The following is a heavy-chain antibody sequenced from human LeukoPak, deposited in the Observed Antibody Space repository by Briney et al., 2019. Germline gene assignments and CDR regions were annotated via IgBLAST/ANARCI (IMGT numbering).Heavy chain of an antibody. Sequence: PSETLSLTCTVSGGSISSGSYYWSWIRQPAGKELEWIGRIYTSGSTNYNPSLKSRVTISVDTSKNQFSLKLSPVTAADTAVYYCARDAYLYQSGLSWGQGTLVTVSS. V-gene: IGHV4-61*02. CDR2: IYTSGST. J-gene: IGHJ4*02. D-gene: IGHD3-16*01. CDR3: ARDAYLYQSGLS. CDR1: GGSISSGSYY.